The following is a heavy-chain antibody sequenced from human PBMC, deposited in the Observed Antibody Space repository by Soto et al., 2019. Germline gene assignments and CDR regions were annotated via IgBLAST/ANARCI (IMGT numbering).Heavy chain of an antibody. CDR1: GFTFSSYS. CDR2: IYPDDSNT. Sequence: GGSLRLSCAASGFTFSSYSMNWVRQAPGKGLEWMAIIYPDDSNTKYSPSFQGQVTISADKSISTAYLHWSSLKVSDTAMYYCARHLHSNSVHITPVSPDYWGQGTLVTVSS. V-gene: IGHV5-51*01. J-gene: IGHJ4*02. D-gene: IGHD6-6*01. CDR3: ARHLHSNSVHITPVSPDY.